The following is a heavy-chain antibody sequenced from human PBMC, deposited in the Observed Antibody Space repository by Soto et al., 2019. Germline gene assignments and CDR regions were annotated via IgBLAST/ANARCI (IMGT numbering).Heavy chain of an antibody. CDR2: IWYDGSNK. V-gene: IGHV3-33*01. CDR1: GFTFSSYG. CDR3: ARWSYFYGWGRSHYGMEV. D-gene: IGHD3-10*01. Sequence: QVQLVESGGGVVQPGRSLRLSCAASGFTFSSYGMHWVRQAPGKGLEWVAVIWYDGSNKYYADSVKGRFTISGDNSKNPLYLQMNSLRAEDTAVYYCARWSYFYGWGRSHYGMEVWGQGNTVTVSS. J-gene: IGHJ6*02.